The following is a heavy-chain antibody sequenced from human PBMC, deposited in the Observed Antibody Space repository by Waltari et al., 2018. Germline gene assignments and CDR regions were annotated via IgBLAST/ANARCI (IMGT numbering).Heavy chain of an antibody. CDR3: ARVPSGYSSGWFGSDYYGMDV. Sequence: QVQLQESGPGLVKPSETLSLTCTVSGGSISRYYCSWIRQPPVKGLAWIGYIYYSGSTNYNPSLKSRVTISVDTSKNQFALKRSSVTAADTAVYYCARVPSGYSSGWFGSDYYGMDVWGQGTTVTVSS. V-gene: IGHV4-59*01. CDR2: IYYSGST. CDR1: GGSISRYY. J-gene: IGHJ6*02. D-gene: IGHD6-19*01.